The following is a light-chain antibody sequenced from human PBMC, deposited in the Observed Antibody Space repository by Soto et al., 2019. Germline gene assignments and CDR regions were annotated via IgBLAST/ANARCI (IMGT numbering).Light chain of an antibody. Sequence: EIVLTQSPGTLSLSPVERATLSCMASQSVSSSYLAWYQQKPGQAPRLLIYGASSRATGIPDRFSGSGSGTDFTLTISRLEPEDFAVYYCQQYGSSPPSITFGQGTRLEIK. CDR3: QQYGSSPPSIT. V-gene: IGKV3-20*01. CDR1: QSVSSSY. J-gene: IGKJ5*01. CDR2: GAS.